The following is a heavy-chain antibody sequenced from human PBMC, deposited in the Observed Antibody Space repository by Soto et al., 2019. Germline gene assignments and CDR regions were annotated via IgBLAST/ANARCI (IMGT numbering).Heavy chain of an antibody. Sequence: QVQLVQSGAEVRKPGSSVKVSCRASAGTFSGSAFSWVRQAPGQGLEWMGRIIPLLGIANSAQRFPGRVTITADNSPRPAYMELSSLTFADPSVYFCAISLQQLGYFDKWGQGTLVPLSS. V-gene: IGHV1-69*02. CDR3: AISLQQLGYFDK. CDR2: IIPLLGIA. D-gene: IGHD6-13*01. J-gene: IGHJ4*02. CDR1: AGTFSGSA.